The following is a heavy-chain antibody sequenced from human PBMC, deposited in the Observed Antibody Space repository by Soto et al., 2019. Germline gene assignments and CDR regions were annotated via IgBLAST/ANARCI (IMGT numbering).Heavy chain of an antibody. CDR2: ISGSGGST. D-gene: IGHD4-4*01. CDR3: AKTPYSNYDSGWLDY. Sequence: GGSLRLSCAASGFTFSSCAMSWVRQAPGKGLEWVSAISGSGGSTYYADSVKGRFTISRDNSKNTLYLQMNSLRAEDTAVYYCAKTPYSNYDSGWLDYWGQGTLVTVSS. CDR1: GFTFSSCA. V-gene: IGHV3-23*01. J-gene: IGHJ4*02.